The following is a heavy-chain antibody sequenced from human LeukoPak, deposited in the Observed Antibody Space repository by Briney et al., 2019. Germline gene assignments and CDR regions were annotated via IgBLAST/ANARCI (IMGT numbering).Heavy chain of an antibody. D-gene: IGHD6-19*01. CDR2: IYPGDSDT. Sequence: GESLTISCKGSGYTFTSHWIGWVRQMPGKGLEWMGIIYPGDSDTRYSPSFEGQVTISADKSINTAYLQWSSLKASDTAMYFCARRRAVAVDWGQGTLVTVSS. V-gene: IGHV5-51*01. CDR3: ARRRAVAVD. CDR1: GYTFTSHW. J-gene: IGHJ1*01.